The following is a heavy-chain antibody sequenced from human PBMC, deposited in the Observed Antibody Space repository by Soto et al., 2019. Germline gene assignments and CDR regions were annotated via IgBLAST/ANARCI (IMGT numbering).Heavy chain of an antibody. J-gene: IGHJ6*02. V-gene: IGHV3-9*01. D-gene: IGHD1-26*01. CDR2: VTWNSGNI. CDR1: GFIFDDFG. CDR3: AKDRYGSLEGGMDV. Sequence: EVQLVESGGGLVQPGRSLRLSCPASGFIFDDFGMHWVRQAPGKGLEWVSGVTWNSGNIDYADSVKGRFTITRDNAKNSLYLQMNSLRGEDTALYYCAKDRYGSLEGGMDVWAQGTTVTVSS.